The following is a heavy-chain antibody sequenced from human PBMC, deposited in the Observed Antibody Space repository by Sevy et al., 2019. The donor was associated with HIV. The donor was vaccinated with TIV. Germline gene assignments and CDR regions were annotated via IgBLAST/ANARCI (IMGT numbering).Heavy chain of an antibody. Sequence: ASVKVSCKVSGYTLIEFSMHWVRQAPGKGLEWMGGFDPEDGETIYAQRFQGRVTMTGDTSTDTAYMGLSSLRSEDTAVYYCATGLPGEYVDCSSCYSDYLAYWGQGTLVTVSS. D-gene: IGHD2-15*01. J-gene: IGHJ4*02. CDR1: GYTLIEFS. V-gene: IGHV1-24*01. CDR3: ATGLPGEYVDCSSCYSDYLAY. CDR2: FDPEDGET.